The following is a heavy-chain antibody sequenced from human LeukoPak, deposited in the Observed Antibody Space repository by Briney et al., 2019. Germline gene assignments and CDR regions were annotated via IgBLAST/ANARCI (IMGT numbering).Heavy chain of an antibody. CDR3: GRSVAAPADY. D-gene: IGHD6-6*01. CDR1: GFTLSNVW. CDR2: IRGDGSVK. Sequence: PGGSLRLSCAPSGFTLSNVWMSWVRQAPGQGLEWVGNIRGDGSVKFYLDSVKGRFTISRDNTNSVSLQMNNLKAEDTAVYYCGRSVAAPADYWGQGTLVIVSS. V-gene: IGHV3-7*03. J-gene: IGHJ4*02.